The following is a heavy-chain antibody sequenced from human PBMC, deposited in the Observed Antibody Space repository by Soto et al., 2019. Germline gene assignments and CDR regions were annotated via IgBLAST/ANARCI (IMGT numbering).Heavy chain of an antibody. D-gene: IGHD2-2*01. V-gene: IGHV3-11*06. J-gene: IGHJ6*02. CDR2: ISSTSIYT. CDR3: ARDGGEIIPAAIGGGYGMDV. Sequence: GGSLRLSCAASGFTFSDYYMSWIRQAPGKGLEWVSYISSTSIYTNYADSVKGRFTISRDNAKNSLYLQMDSLTAEDTGVYYCARDGGEIIPAAIGGGYGMDVWGQGTTVTVSS. CDR1: GFTFSDYY.